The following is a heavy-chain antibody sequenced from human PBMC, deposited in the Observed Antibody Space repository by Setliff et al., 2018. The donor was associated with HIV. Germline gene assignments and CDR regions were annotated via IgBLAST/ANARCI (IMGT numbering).Heavy chain of an antibody. CDR3: ARERIAVAGPRVAFDI. CDR2: IYYSGST. Sequence: PSETLSLTCTVSGDSIKGPWWWSWIRQPPGKGLELIGYIYYSGSTNYNPSLKSRVTISVDTSKNQFSLKLSSVTAADTAVYYCARERIAVAGPRVAFDIWGQGTMVTVSS. J-gene: IGHJ3*02. D-gene: IGHD6-19*01. V-gene: IGHV4-59*11. CDR1: GDSIKGPW.